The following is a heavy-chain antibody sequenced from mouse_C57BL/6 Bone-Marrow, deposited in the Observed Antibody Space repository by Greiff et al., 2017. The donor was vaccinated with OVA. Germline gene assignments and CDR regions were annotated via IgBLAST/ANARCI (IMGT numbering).Heavy chain of an antibody. CDR3: ARELRY. Sequence: QVQLQQPGAELVRPGSSVKLSCKASGYTFTSYWMHWVKQRPIQGLEWIGNIDPSDSETHYTQKFKDKATLTVDKSSSTAYMQLSSLTSEDSAVYYCARELRYWGQGTTLTVSS. CDR2: IDPSDSET. CDR1: GYTFTSYW. V-gene: IGHV1-52*01. D-gene: IGHD1-1*01. J-gene: IGHJ2*01.